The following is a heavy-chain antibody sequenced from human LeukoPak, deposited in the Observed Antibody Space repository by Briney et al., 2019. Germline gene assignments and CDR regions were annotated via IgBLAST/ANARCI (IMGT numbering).Heavy chain of an antibody. Sequence: GGSLRLSCAASGFIFSDYDMHWVRQAPGKGLEWVAVISYDGSNKYYADSVKGRFTISRDNSKNTLYLQMNSLRAEDTAVYYCARECYSSFDYWGQGTLVTVSS. CDR1: GFIFSDYD. J-gene: IGHJ4*02. CDR3: ARECYSSFDY. CDR2: ISYDGSNK. D-gene: IGHD6-19*01. V-gene: IGHV3-30*19.